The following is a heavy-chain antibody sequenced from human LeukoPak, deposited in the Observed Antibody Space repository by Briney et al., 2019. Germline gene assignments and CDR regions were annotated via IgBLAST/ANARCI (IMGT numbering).Heavy chain of an antibody. CDR3: ARDNSPWFRHWFDP. CDR2: ISAYNGNT. V-gene: IGHV1-18*01. D-gene: IGHD3-22*01. J-gene: IGHJ5*02. CDR1: GYTFTSYG. Sequence: ASVKVSCKASGYTFTSYGIGWVRQARGQGLEWMGWISAYNGNTNYAQKLQGRVTMTTDTSTSTAYMELRSLRSDDTAVYYCARDNSPWFRHWFDPWGQGTLVTVSS.